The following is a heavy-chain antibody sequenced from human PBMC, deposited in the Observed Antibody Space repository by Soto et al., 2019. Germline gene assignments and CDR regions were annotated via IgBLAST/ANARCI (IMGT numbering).Heavy chain of an antibody. V-gene: IGHV3-7*01. CDR3: ARELIVGPAEYFQN. J-gene: IGHJ1*01. Sequence: EVQLVDSGGALVQPGGSLRLSCAVSGFTFSNSWMSWVRQTPGKGLEWVANINQDGSEKYYLDSVKGRFTISRDNAKNSLYLQMNSLRVEDTAVYYCARELIVGPAEYFQNWGQGTLVTVSS. CDR1: GFTFSNSW. D-gene: IGHD1-26*01. CDR2: INQDGSEK.